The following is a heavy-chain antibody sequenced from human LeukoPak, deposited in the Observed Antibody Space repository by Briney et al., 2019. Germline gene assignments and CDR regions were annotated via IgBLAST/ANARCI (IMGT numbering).Heavy chain of an antibody. Sequence: GSLRLSCAASGFIFSPYWVTWVPQAPGMGLEWVANMKEDGGEKFYVDSVRGRFTISRDNAKNSVYLQMNSLRVEDTGVYYCARVRTEWYIDLWGRGTLVTVST. D-gene: IGHD2-8*02. V-gene: IGHV3-7*01. J-gene: IGHJ2*01. CDR1: GFIFSPYW. CDR3: ARVRTEWYIDL. CDR2: MKEDGGEK.